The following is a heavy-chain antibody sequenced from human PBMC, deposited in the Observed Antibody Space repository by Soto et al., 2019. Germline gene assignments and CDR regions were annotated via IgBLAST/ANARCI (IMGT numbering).Heavy chain of an antibody. V-gene: IGHV4-59*01. Sequence: SETLSLTCTVSSGSISSYYWSWIRQPPGKGLEWIGYIYYSGSTNYNPSLKSRVTISVDTSKNQFSLKLSSVTAADTAVYYCAREWEHYGDYDAFDIWGQGTMVTVSS. CDR1: SGSISSYY. D-gene: IGHD4-17*01. CDR2: IYYSGST. CDR3: AREWEHYGDYDAFDI. J-gene: IGHJ3*02.